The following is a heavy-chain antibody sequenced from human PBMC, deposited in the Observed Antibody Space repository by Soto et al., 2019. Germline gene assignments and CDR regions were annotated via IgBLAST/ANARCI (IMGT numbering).Heavy chain of an antibody. V-gene: IGHV1-69*13. CDR1: GGTFSSYA. CDR2: IIPIFGTA. Sequence: SVKVSCKASGGTFSSYAISWVRQAPGQGLEWMGGIIPIFGTANYAQKFQGRVTITADESTSTAYMELSSLRSEGTAVYYCARAWVAAIPNWFDPWGQGTLVTVSS. D-gene: IGHD2-2*02. CDR3: ARAWVAAIPNWFDP. J-gene: IGHJ5*02.